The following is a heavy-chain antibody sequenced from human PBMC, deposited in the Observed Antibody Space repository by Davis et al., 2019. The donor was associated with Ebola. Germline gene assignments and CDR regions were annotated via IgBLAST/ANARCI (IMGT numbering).Heavy chain of an antibody. D-gene: IGHD2-2*01. CDR2: IYYSGST. J-gene: IGHJ6*02. V-gene: IGHV4-59*12. CDR1: GGSISSYY. Sequence: MPSETLSLTCTVSGGSISSYYWGWIRQPPGKGLEWIGYIYYSGSTYYNPSLKSRVTISVDTSKNQFSLKLSSVTAADTAVYYCARRYCSSTSCYGYYYYGMDVWGQGTTVTVSS. CDR3: ARRYCSSTSCYGYYYYGMDV.